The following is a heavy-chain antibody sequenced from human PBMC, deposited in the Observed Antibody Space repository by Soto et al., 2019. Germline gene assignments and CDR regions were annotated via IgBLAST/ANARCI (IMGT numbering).Heavy chain of an antibody. Sequence: SQTLSLTCAISGDSVSSNSAASNWIRQSPSRGLERLGRTYYRSKWYNDYAVSVKSRITINPDTSKNQFSLQLNSVTPEDTAVYYCARDHGGDSSSWENYYYYYYYMDVWGKGTTVTVSS. CDR1: GDSVSSNSAA. CDR3: ARDHGGDSSSWENYYYYYYYMDV. CDR2: TYYRSKWYN. V-gene: IGHV6-1*01. J-gene: IGHJ6*03. D-gene: IGHD6-13*01.